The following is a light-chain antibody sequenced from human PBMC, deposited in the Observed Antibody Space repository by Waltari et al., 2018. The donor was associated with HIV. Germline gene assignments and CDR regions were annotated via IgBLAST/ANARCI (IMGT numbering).Light chain of an antibody. CDR2: EVS. CDR1: SSYVGSYNL. Sequence: QSALTPPASVSGSPGQSITISCPGTSSYVGSYNLVSWYQQHPGKAPKLMVYEVSKRPAGVSNRFSGSKSGNTASLTISGLQAEDEADYYCCSYADSPPYVFGTGTKVTVL. J-gene: IGLJ1*01. CDR3: CSYADSPPYV. V-gene: IGLV2-23*02.